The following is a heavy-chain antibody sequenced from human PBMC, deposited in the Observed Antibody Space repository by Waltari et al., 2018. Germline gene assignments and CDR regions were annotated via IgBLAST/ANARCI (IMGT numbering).Heavy chain of an antibody. CDR2: IYTSGST. J-gene: IGHJ6*03. CDR3: ARSIAAAGTWSYYYYYYMDV. Sequence: QVQLQESGPGLVKPSETLSLTCTVSGGSISSYYWSWIRQPAGKGLEWIGRIYTSGSTNYNPSLKSRVTMSVDTSKNQFSLKLSSVTAADTAVYYCARSIAAAGTWSYYYYYYMDVWGKGTTVTVSS. D-gene: IGHD6-13*01. V-gene: IGHV4-4*07. CDR1: GGSISSYY.